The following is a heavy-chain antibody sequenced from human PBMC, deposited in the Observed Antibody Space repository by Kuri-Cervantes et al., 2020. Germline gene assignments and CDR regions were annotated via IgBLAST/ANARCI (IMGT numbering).Heavy chain of an antibody. J-gene: IGHJ4*02. D-gene: IGHD2-15*01. CDR2: ISSSGSTI. V-gene: IGHV3-48*03. Sequence: GESLKISCAASGFTFSSYEMNWVRQAPGKGLEWVSYISSSGSTIYYADSVKGRFTISRDNAKNTLYLQMNSLRAEDTAVYYCARDPYCSGGNCYSVYWGRGTLVTVSS. CDR3: ARDPYCSGGNCYSVY. CDR1: GFTFSSYE.